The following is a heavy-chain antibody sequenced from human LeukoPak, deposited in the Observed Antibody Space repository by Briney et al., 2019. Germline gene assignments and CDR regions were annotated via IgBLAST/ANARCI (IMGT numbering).Heavy chain of an antibody. J-gene: IGHJ4*02. D-gene: IGHD3-16*01. Sequence: SETLSLTCSVSGHSISSGSYWGWIRQPPGKGLEWIGSIYHSGNTYYNPSLKSRVTISVDTSKNQFSLRLSSVTAADTAVYYCARDLRGSYIPYFDYWGQGVLVSVSS. CDR2: IYHSGNT. V-gene: IGHV4-38-2*02. CDR1: GHSISSGSY. CDR3: ARDLRGSYIPYFDY.